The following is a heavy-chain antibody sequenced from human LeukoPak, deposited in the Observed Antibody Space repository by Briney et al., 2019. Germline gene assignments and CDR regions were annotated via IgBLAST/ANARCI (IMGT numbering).Heavy chain of an antibody. V-gene: IGHV3-11*01. Sequence: GGSLRLSCAASGSTFSDYYMSWIRQAPGKGLEWVSYISSSGSTIYYADSVKGRFTISRDNAKNSLYLQMNSLRAEDTAVYYCASGAAADWFDPWGQGTLVTVSS. CDR3: ASGAAADWFDP. CDR1: GSTFSDYY. CDR2: ISSSGSTI. D-gene: IGHD6-13*01. J-gene: IGHJ5*02.